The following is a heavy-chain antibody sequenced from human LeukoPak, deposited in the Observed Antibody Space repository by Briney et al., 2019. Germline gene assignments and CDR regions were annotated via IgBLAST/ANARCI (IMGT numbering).Heavy chain of an antibody. CDR3: ARDRLYCSGGSCYSEGFDY. V-gene: IGHV1-69*06. Sequence: SVKVSCKASGGTFSSYAISWVRQAPGQGLEWMGGIIPIFGTANYAQKFQGRVTITADKSTSTAYMELSSLRSEDTAVYYCARDRLYCSGGSCYSEGFDYWGQGTLVTVSS. CDR1: GGTFSSYA. J-gene: IGHJ4*02. CDR2: IIPIFGTA. D-gene: IGHD2-15*01.